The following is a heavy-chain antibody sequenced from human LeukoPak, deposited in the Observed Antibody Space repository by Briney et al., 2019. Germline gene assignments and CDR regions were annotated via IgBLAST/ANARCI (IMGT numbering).Heavy chain of an antibody. J-gene: IGHJ6*02. CDR1: GGSISSGGYS. CDR3: ARAGYYYGMDV. Sequence: SETLSLTCAVSGGSISSGGYSWSWIRQPPGKGLEWIGYIYHSGSTYYNPSLKSRVTISVDRSKNQFSLKLSSVTAADTAVYYCARAGYYYGMDVWGQGTTVTVSS. CDR2: IYHSGST. V-gene: IGHV4-30-2*01.